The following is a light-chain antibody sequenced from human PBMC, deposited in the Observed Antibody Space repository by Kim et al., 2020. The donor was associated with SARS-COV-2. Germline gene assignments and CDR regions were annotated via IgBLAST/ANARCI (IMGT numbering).Light chain of an antibody. Sequence: KTLTTSCTRSSGSIDDNYVQWYQQRPGGVPTTVIYADDQRPSGVSDRFSGSIDNSSNSASLTISGLRTEDEADYYCQSYNRDNVIFGGGTQLTVL. CDR1: SGSIDDNY. V-gene: IGLV6-57*03. CDR3: QSYNRDNVI. CDR2: ADD. J-gene: IGLJ2*01.